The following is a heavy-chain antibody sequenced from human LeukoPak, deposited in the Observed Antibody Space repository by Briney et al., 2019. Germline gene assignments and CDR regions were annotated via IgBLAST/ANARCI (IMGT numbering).Heavy chain of an antibody. CDR1: GFTFSSYG. Sequence: GGSLRLSCVASGFTFSSYGMHWVRQAPGKGLEWVAVIWYDGSNKYYADSVKGRFTISRDNSKNTLYLQMNSLRAEDTAVYYCARDQYYYDSSGYLMVYWGQGTLVTVSS. D-gene: IGHD3-22*01. CDR3: ARDQYYYDSSGYLMVY. V-gene: IGHV3-33*01. CDR2: IWYDGSNK. J-gene: IGHJ4*02.